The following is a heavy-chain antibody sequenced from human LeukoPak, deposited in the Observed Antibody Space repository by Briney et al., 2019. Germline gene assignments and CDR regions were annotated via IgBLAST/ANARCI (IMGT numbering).Heavy chain of an antibody. V-gene: IGHV1-18*01. CDR3: ARTVHDFWSGQATFNYYMDV. Sequence: GASVKVSCKASGYTFTSYGISWVRQAPGQGLEWMGWISAYNGNTNYAQKLQGRVTMTTDTSTSTAYMELRSLRSDDTAVYYCARTVHDFWSGQATFNYYMDVWGQGTTVTVSS. J-gene: IGHJ6*03. CDR2: ISAYNGNT. CDR1: GYTFTSYG. D-gene: IGHD3-3*01.